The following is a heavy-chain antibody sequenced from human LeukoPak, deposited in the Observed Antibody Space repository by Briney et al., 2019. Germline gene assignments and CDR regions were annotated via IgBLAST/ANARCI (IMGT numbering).Heavy chain of an antibody. Sequence: SETLSLTCSVSGASVSTTAYFWNWIRQPAGEGLEWIGRIYASGNTHYNPSLKSRVTMSLDTSKNQFSLTMNSVTAADSAVYFCASYREAYDLYPHGLDVWGRGTAVTVSS. J-gene: IGHJ3*01. V-gene: IGHV4-61*02. CDR3: ASYREAYDLYPHGLDV. CDR2: IYASGNT. CDR1: GASVSTTAYF. D-gene: IGHD5-24*01.